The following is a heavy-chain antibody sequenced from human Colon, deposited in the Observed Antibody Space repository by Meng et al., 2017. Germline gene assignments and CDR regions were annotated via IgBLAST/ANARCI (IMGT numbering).Heavy chain of an antibody. J-gene: IGHJ4*02. D-gene: IGHD3-10*01. V-gene: IGHV4-61*01. CDR3: ARDDTGRQDY. CDR1: GASVSSGNYY. Sequence: QVALQGCGPGMLRPSVTLFLACTVSGASVSSGNYYWSWIRQPPGKGLEWIGYISNSGSTHYNPSLKSQVTMSLDTSKNQFSLKLSSLTAADTAVYYCARDDTGRQDYWGQGTLVTVSS. CDR2: ISNSGST.